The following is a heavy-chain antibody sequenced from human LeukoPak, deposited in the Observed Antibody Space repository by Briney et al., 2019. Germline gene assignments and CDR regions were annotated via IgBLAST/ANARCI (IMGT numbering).Heavy chain of an antibody. Sequence: SETPSLTCTVSGGSISSYYWSWIRQPPGKGLEWIGYIYYSGSTNYNPSLKSRVTISVDTSKNQFSLKLSSVTAADTAVYYCAGSRYGDYVYVGYYFDYWGQGTLVTVSS. J-gene: IGHJ4*02. CDR1: GGSISSYY. CDR2: IYYSGST. D-gene: IGHD4-17*01. V-gene: IGHV4-59*08. CDR3: AGSRYGDYVYVGYYFDY.